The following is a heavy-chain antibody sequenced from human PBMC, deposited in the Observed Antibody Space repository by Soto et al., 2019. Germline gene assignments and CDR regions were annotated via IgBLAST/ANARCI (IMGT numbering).Heavy chain of an antibody. CDR3: ARDRLSYQLLYYYYGMDV. CDR2: ISAYNGNT. J-gene: IGHJ6*02. Sequence: ASVKVSCKASGYTFTSYGISWVRQAPGQGLEWMGWISAYNGNTNYAQKLQGRVTMTTDTSTSTAYMELRSLRSDDTAVYYCARDRLSYQLLYYYYGMDVWGQGTTVTVSS. D-gene: IGHD2-2*01. CDR1: GYTFTSYG. V-gene: IGHV1-18*01.